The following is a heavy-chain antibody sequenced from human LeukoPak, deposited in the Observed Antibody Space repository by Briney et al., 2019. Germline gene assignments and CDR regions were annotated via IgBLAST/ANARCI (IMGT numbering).Heavy chain of an antibody. CDR1: GGSFSDYY. Sequence: LSLTCAVYGGSFSDYYMSWIRQAPGKGLEWVSYISSSGSTIYYADSVKGRFTISRDNAKNSLYLQMNSLRAEDTAVYYCARDVTDYGDYVGHDAFDIWGQGTMVTVSS. CDR3: ARDVTDYGDYVGHDAFDI. J-gene: IGHJ3*02. D-gene: IGHD4-17*01. V-gene: IGHV3-11*01. CDR2: ISSSGSTI.